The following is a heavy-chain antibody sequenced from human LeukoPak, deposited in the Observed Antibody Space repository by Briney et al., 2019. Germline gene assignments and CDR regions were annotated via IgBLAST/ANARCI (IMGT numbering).Heavy chain of an antibody. Sequence: GGSLRLSCAASGFTFSSYWMHWVRQAPGKGLVWVSRINSDGSSTSYADSVKGRFTISRDNAKNTLYLQMNSLRAEDTAVYYCAKDSTPMVVAATVDYWGQGTLVTVSS. D-gene: IGHD2-15*01. V-gene: IGHV3-74*01. CDR3: AKDSTPMVVAATVDY. CDR1: GFTFSSYW. CDR2: INSDGSST. J-gene: IGHJ4*02.